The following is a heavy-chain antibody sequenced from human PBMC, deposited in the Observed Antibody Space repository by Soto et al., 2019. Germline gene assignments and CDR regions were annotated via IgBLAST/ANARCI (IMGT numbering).Heavy chain of an antibody. J-gene: IGHJ6*02. CDR2: INGGNGNT. CDR3: ARDPGTRSFYYGSGSYSTYYYYGMDV. D-gene: IGHD3-10*01. CDR1: GNTVPNYA. V-gene: IGHV1-3*01. Sequence: GASVKVSCKASGNTVPNYAIHWVRQAPGQRLEWMGWINGGNGNTYYSEHFQGRVTMTRDTSTSTVYMELSSLRSEDTAVYYCARDPGTRSFYYGSGSYSTYYYYGMDVWGQGTTVTVSS.